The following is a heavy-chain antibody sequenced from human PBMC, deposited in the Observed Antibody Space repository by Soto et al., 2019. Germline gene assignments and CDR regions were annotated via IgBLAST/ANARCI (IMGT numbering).Heavy chain of an antibody. V-gene: IGHV1-69*06. CDR3: SRDAIAAAGTND. CDR2: IIHIFGTA. D-gene: IGHD6-13*01. J-gene: IGHJ4*02. CDR1: GGAFSSYT. Sequence: QVQLVQSGTEVKKPGSSVKVSCKASGGAFSSYTINWVRQAPGQGLEWMGGIIHIFGTANYAQKVQGRVTFTADTSPNTAFMELNSLRSNDTAVYYCSRDAIAAAGTNDWGQGTLVTVSS.